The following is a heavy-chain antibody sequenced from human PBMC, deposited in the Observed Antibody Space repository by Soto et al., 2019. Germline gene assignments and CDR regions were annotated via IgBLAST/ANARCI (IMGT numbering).Heavy chain of an antibody. Sequence: PSETLSLTCTVSGGPISSGDYYWSWIRQPPGKGLEWIGHIYYSSSTYYNPSLKSRVTISRDTSKNQFTLNLASVSAADTAVYYCATQTFGSNACFDDWGQGTLVTVSS. D-gene: IGHD3-10*01. CDR2: IYYSSST. CDR3: ATQTFGSNACFDD. V-gene: IGHV4-30-4*01. CDR1: GGPISSGDYY. J-gene: IGHJ4*02.